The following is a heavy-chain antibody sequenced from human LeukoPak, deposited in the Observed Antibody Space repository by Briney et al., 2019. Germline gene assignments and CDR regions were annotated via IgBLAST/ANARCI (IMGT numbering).Heavy chain of an antibody. CDR1: GGSISSGSYY. V-gene: IGHV4-61*02. D-gene: IGHD3-3*01. CDR3: ASDRIDYDFWSGYAYNWFDP. J-gene: IGHJ5*02. CDR2: IYTSGST. Sequence: SQTLSLTCTVSGGSISSGSYYWRWIRQPAGKGLEWLGRIYTSGSTNYTPSLKSRVTISVDTSKNQFSLKLSSVTAADTAVYYCASDRIDYDFWSGYAYNWFDPWGQGTLVTVSS.